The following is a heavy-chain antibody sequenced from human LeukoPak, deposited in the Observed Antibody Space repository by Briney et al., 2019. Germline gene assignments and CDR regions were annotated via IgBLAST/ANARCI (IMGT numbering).Heavy chain of an antibody. D-gene: IGHD5-18*01. CDR3: AKDRGYSSYYYYYGMDV. CDR1: GFTFDDYA. J-gene: IGHJ6*02. Sequence: GGSLRLSCAASGFTFDDYAMHWVRQAPGKGLEWVSGISWNSGSIGYADSVKGRFTISRDNAKNSLYLQMNGLRAEDTALYYCAKDRGYSSYYYYYGMDVWGQGTTVTVSS. CDR2: ISWNSGSI. V-gene: IGHV3-9*01.